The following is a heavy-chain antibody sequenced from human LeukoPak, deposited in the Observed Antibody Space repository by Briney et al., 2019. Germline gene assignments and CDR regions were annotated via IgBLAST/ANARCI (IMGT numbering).Heavy chain of an antibody. D-gene: IGHD3-10*01. CDR1: DYTFTSYG. J-gene: IGHJ3*02. Sequence: ASVKVSCKASDYTFTSYGISWVRQAGGQGLEGMGGISAYNGNKNYAQKLQGRVTMTTATSTSTAYMELRSLRSDDTAVYSCARDQRLRPPDAFDIWGQGTMVTVSS. V-gene: IGHV1-18*01. CDR2: ISAYNGNK. CDR3: ARDQRLRPPDAFDI.